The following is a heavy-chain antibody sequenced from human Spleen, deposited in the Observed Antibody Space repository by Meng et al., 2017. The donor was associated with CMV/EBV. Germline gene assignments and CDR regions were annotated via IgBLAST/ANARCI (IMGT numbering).Heavy chain of an antibody. CDR2: ISYDRSNK. V-gene: IGHV3-30*03. D-gene: IGHD6-6*01. CDR3: ARDHSSSGRSPRYNWFDP. Sequence: GESLKISCSASGFTFSDDYISWIRQAPGKGLEWVALISYDRSNKYYADSVKGRFTISRDNSKNTLYLQMNSLRAEDTAVYYCARDHSSSGRSPRYNWFDPWGQGTLVTVSS. CDR1: GFTFSDDY. J-gene: IGHJ5*02.